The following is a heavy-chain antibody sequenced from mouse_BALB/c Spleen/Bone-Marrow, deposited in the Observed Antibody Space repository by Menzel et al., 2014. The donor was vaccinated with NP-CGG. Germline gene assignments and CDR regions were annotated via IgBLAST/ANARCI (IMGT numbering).Heavy chain of an antibody. CDR1: GFTFSSFG. D-gene: IGHD4-1*01. J-gene: IGHJ1*01. V-gene: IGHV5-17*02. CDR2: ISSGSTSI. CDR3: ARWGNWDDFDV. Sequence: VQLVESGGGLVQPGGSRKLSCAASGFTFSSFGMHWVRQAPERGLEWVAYISSGSTSIFYSDTVRCRFTISRDNPKNTLVLQMTSLTSEDTAMYYCARWGNWDDFDVWGAGTTVTVSS.